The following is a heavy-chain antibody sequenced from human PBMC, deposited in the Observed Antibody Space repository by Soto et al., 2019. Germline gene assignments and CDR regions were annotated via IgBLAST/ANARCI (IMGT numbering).Heavy chain of an antibody. CDR2: TYHRRST. Sequence: SETLSLTCSVSGVSISSYFWSWIRQAPGRGLGWIGYTYHRRSTNYSPSLKSRVAISLDTSETQFSLKVNSVTAADTAVYYCARIGGYHGPLDYWGQGTPVTVSS. J-gene: IGHJ4*02. CDR3: ARIGGYHGPLDY. V-gene: IGHV4-59*01. CDR1: GVSISSYF. D-gene: IGHD6-25*01.